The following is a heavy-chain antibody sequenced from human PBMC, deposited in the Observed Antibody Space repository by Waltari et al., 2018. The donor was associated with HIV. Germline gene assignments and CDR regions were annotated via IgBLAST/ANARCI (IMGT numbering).Heavy chain of an antibody. D-gene: IGHD7-27*01. CDR1: GFTFSSYD. CDR2: IGTAGDT. Sequence: EVQLVESGGGLVQPGGSLRLSCAASGFTFSSYDMPWVRQATGKGLEWVSAIGTAGDTYYPGSVKGRFTISRENAKNSLYLQMNSLRAGDTAVYYCARVTRNWGEIDYWGQGTLVTVSS. J-gene: IGHJ4*02. V-gene: IGHV3-13*01. CDR3: ARVTRNWGEIDY.